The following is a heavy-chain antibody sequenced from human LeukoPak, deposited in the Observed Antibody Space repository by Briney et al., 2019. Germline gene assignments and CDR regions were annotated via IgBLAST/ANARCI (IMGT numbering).Heavy chain of an antibody. D-gene: IGHD6-6*01. CDR1: GYTFTGYY. V-gene: IGHV1-2*02. CDR3: AREHSYSSSSSRYYYYGMDV. CDR2: INPNSGGT. J-gene: IGHJ6*02. Sequence: ASVKVSCKASGYTFTGYYMHWVRQAPGQGLEWMGWINPNSGGTNYAQKFQGRVTMTRDTSISTAYMELSRLRSDDTAVYYCAREHSYSSSSSRYYYYGMDVWGQGTTVTVSS.